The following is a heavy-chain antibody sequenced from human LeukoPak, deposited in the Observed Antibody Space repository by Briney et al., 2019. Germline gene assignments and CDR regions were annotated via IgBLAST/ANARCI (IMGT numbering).Heavy chain of an antibody. CDR3: ATKYYDFWSARGSDAFDI. V-gene: IGHV3-7*01. J-gene: IGHJ3*02. CDR1: GFTSSSYW. CDR2: IKQDGSEK. D-gene: IGHD3-3*01. Sequence: GGSLRLSCAASGFTSSSYWMSWVRQAPGKGLEWVANIKQDGSEKHYVDSVKGRFTISRDNAKNSLYLQMNSLRAEDTAVYYCATKYYDFWSARGSDAFDIWGQGTMVTVSS.